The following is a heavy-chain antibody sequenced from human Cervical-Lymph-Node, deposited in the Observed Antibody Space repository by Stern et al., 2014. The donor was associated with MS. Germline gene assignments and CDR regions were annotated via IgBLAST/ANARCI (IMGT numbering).Heavy chain of an antibody. CDR2: IRSKSNSYDT. CDR1: GFSFSDYG. V-gene: IGHV3-73*01. D-gene: IGHD6-6*01. J-gene: IGHJ3*02. Sequence: EVQLVESGGGLVQPGGSLKLSCAASGFSFSDYGMHWVRQASGRGLEWVGRIRSKSNSYDTAYAESVKGRFTITRDDSKNTAYLQMNSLKSEDTAVYYCTRTGQLAAFDSWGQGTMVTVS. CDR3: TRTGQLAAFDS.